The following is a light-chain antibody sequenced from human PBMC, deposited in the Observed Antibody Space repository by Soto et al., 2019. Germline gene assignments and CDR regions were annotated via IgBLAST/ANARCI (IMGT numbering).Light chain of an antibody. V-gene: IGKV3-15*01. CDR1: QSISNN. CDR2: FAS. Sequence: EIVMTQSPAALSVSPGGKITLSCRASQSISNNLAWYQQKPGQAPRLLIYFASTRATGNPARFSGSGSGTEFSLPISSLQSEDLGLSYCQHYNKWPLTFGGGTKVESK. J-gene: IGKJ4*01. CDR3: QHYNKWPLT.